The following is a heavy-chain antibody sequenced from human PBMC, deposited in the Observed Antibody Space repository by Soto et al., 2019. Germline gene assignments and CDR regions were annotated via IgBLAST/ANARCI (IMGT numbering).Heavy chain of an antibody. Sequence: GASVKVSCKASGYTFTGYYMHWVRQAPGQGLEWMGWINPNSGGTNYAQKFQGWVTMTRDTSISTAYMELSRLRSDDTAVYYCARDSSSWMGYNWFDPWGQGTLVTVSS. CDR2: INPNSGGT. J-gene: IGHJ5*02. CDR3: ARDSSSWMGYNWFDP. V-gene: IGHV1-2*04. CDR1: GYTFTGYY. D-gene: IGHD6-13*01.